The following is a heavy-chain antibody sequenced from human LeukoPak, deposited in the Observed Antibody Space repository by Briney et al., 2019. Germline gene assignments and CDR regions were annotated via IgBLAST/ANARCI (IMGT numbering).Heavy chain of an antibody. V-gene: IGHV3-30*02. CDR1: GFTFTGYP. D-gene: IGHD2-15*01. CDR2: IRYDGSNE. CDR3: AKNGDRGAYCTGGTCYPYFYYYMDV. Sequence: HSGGSLRLSCAASGFTFTGYPMHWVRQPPGKGLEWVAFIRYDGSNEYYADSVKGRFTISRDNSKNTLFLQMNSLRTEDTAVYYCAKNGDRGAYCTGGTCYPYFYYYMDVWGKGTTVTI. J-gene: IGHJ6*03.